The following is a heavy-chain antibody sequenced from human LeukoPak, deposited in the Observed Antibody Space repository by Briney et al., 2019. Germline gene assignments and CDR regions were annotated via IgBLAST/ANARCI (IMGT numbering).Heavy chain of an antibody. V-gene: IGHV3-9*01. CDR2: ISWNSGSI. Sequence: GGSLRLSCAASGFTFDDYAMHWVRQAPGKGLEWVSGISWNSGSIGYADSVKGRFTISRDNSKNTLYLQLNSLTAEDTALYYCARDPPYSSGWNYYFDYWGQGTLVTVSS. D-gene: IGHD6-19*01. J-gene: IGHJ4*02. CDR3: ARDPPYSSGWNYYFDY. CDR1: GFTFDDYA.